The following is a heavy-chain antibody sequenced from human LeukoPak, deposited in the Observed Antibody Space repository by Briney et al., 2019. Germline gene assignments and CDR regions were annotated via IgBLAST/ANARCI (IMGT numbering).Heavy chain of an antibody. CDR1: GYTFTSYD. CDR2: MNPNSGNT. CDR3: ARGHPYCSSTSCFFDY. D-gene: IGHD2-2*01. V-gene: IGHV1-8*03. Sequence: ASVKVSCKASGYTFTSYDINWVRQATGQGLEWMGWMNPNSGNTGYAQKFQGRVTITRNTSISTAYMELSSLRSEDTAVYYCARGHPYCSSTSCFFDYWGQGTLVTVSS. J-gene: IGHJ4*02.